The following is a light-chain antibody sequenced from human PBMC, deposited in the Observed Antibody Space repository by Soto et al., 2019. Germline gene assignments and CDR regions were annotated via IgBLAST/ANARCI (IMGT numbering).Light chain of an antibody. V-gene: IGLV1-40*01. CDR1: DSNIGAGFT. CDR3: QSYDSGQIDSYV. J-gene: IGLJ1*01. CDR2: GNT. Sequence: QSVLTQPPSVSGAPGRTVTISCTGSDSNIGAGFTVHWYQQLPGSAPKLLIYGNTHRPSGVPDRFSGSQSGTSASLAISGLQAEDEADYYCQSYDSGQIDSYVFGTGTKVTVL.